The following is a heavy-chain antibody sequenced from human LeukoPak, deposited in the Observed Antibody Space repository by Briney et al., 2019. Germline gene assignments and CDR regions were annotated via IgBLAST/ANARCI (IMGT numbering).Heavy chain of an antibody. V-gene: IGHV4-59*01. CDR2: IYYSGST. D-gene: IGHD1-26*01. CDR1: GGSIRNYY. CDR3: ARGYSGSLHYFDY. J-gene: IGHJ4*02. Sequence: SETLSLTCTVSGGSIRNYYWSWIRQPPGKGLEWIGYIYYSGSTNYNPSLKSRVTISVDKSKNQFSLKLSSVTAADTAAYYCARGYSGSLHYFDYWGQGTLVTVSS.